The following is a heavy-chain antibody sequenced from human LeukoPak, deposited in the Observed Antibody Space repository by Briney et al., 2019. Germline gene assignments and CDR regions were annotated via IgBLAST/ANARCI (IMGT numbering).Heavy chain of an antibody. V-gene: IGHV4-59*01. D-gene: IGHD5-12*01. Sequence: SETLSLTCTVSGGSISSYYWSWIRQPPGKGLEWIGYIYYSGSTNYNPSLKSRVTISVDTSKNQFSLKLSSVTAADTAVYYCARLSGYDYFDYWGQGTLVTVSS. CDR2: IYYSGST. CDR3: ARLSGYDYFDY. CDR1: GGSISSYY. J-gene: IGHJ4*02.